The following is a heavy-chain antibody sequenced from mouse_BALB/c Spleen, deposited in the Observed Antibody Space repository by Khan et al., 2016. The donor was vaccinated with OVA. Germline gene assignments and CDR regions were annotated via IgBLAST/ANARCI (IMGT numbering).Heavy chain of an antibody. Sequence: QMQLEESGTELVRPGTSVKVSCKASGFAFTHYLIEWVKQRPGQGLEWIGVINPGSGGTNYHAKFEGKATLTADNSSSTAYLHLSSLTSDDSSVYFCARGFYGGYCAWLAYWGQGTLVTVSA. D-gene: IGHD2-3*01. CDR2: INPGSGGT. CDR1: GFAFTHYL. J-gene: IGHJ3*01. V-gene: IGHV1-54*01. CDR3: ARGFYGGYCAWLAY.